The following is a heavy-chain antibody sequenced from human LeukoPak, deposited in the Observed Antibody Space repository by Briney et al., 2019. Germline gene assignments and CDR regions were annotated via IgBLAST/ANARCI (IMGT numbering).Heavy chain of an antibody. CDR3: ARQVIGSNTPFDF. CDR1: GGSISSHY. V-gene: IGHV4-59*08. J-gene: IGHJ4*02. D-gene: IGHD2-21*01. Sequence: SETLSLTCTVSGGSISSHYWSWIRQPPGKGLEWIGCVYYSGSTIYNPPLKSRITISVDTSKNQFSLQLSSVTAADTAIYFCARQVIGSNTPFDFWGQGTLVTVPS. CDR2: VYYSGST.